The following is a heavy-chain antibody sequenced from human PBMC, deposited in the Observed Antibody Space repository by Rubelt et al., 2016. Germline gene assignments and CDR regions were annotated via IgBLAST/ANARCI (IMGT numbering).Heavy chain of an antibody. CDR2: IYSGGST. D-gene: IGHD5-18*01. CDR1: GFTVSSNH. Sequence: CGGGLVQPGGSLRLSCAASGFTVSSNHMSWVRQAPGKGLEWVSLIYSGGSTYYEDSVKGRFTISRDNSKNTVYLQMNSLRAEDTAVYYCARLAPGNSYGPFDYWGQGTLVTVSS. J-gene: IGHJ4*02. V-gene: IGHV3-66*04. CDR3: ARLAPGNSYGPFDY.